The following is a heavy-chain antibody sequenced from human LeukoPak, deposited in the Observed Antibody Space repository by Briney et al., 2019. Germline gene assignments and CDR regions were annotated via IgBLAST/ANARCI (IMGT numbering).Heavy chain of an antibody. CDR2: IWYDGSNK. Sequence: GRSLRLSCAASGFTFSSYGMHWVRQAPGKGLEWVAVIWYDGSNKYYADSVKGQFTISRDNSKNTLYLQMDSLRAEDTAVYYCARDPGVRWLVGFDYWGQGTLVTVSS. CDR3: ARDPGVRWLVGFDY. CDR1: GFTFSSYG. V-gene: IGHV3-33*01. D-gene: IGHD6-19*01. J-gene: IGHJ4*02.